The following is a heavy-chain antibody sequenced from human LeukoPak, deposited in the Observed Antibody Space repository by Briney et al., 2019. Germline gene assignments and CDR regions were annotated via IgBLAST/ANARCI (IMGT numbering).Heavy chain of an antibody. CDR3: ARVGDSSGWFFDY. Sequence: SVKVSCKASGYTFTNYYMHWLRQAPGQGLEWMGIINPGDGGATYAQNFQGRVTMTRDTSTSTVYMELSSLRSVDTAVYYCARVGDSSGWFFDYWGQGTLVTVSS. CDR1: GYTFTNYY. CDR2: INPGDGGA. J-gene: IGHJ4*02. V-gene: IGHV1-46*01. D-gene: IGHD6-19*01.